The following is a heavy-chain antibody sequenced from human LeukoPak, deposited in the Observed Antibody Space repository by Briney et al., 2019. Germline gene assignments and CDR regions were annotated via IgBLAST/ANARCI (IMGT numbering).Heavy chain of an antibody. Sequence: SETLSLTCTVSGGSISSYYWSWLRQPAGKGLECIGRIYTSGSTDYNPSLKSRVTMSVDTSKNQFSLKLSSVTAADTAVYYCARVSPHIVVVVAATRGDYFHYWGQGTLVTVSS. J-gene: IGHJ4*02. CDR3: ARVSPHIVVVVAATRGDYFHY. CDR2: IYTSGST. D-gene: IGHD2-15*01. V-gene: IGHV4-4*07. CDR1: GGSISSYY.